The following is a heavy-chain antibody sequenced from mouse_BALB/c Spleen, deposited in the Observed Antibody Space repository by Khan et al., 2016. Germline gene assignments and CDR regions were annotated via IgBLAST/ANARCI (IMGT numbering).Heavy chain of an antibody. CDR2: IDPETGGT. J-gene: IGHJ3*01. CDR1: GYTFTDYE. Sequence: QVRLQQSGAELVRPGASVTLSCKASGYTFTDYEMHWVKQTPVHGLEWIGAIDPETGGTAYNQKFKGKATLTADKSSSTAYMELRSLTSEDSAVYYCTRAGYGNYGAYWGQGTLVTVSA. CDR3: TRAGYGNYGAY. D-gene: IGHD2-1*01. V-gene: IGHV1-15*01.